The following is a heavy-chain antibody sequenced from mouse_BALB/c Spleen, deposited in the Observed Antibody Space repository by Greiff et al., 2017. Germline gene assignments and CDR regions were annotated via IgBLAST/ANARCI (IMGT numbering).Heavy chain of an antibody. D-gene: IGHD2-4*01. Sequence: DVKLQESGAELVKPGASVKLSCTASGFNIKDTYMHWVKQRPEQGLEWIGRIDPANGNTKYDPKFQGKATITADTSSNTAYLQLSSLTSEDTAVYYCARAGYDLLFDYWGQGTTLTVSS. CDR3: ARAGYDLLFDY. V-gene: IGHV14-3*02. CDR1: GFNIKDTY. CDR2: IDPANGNT. J-gene: IGHJ2*01.